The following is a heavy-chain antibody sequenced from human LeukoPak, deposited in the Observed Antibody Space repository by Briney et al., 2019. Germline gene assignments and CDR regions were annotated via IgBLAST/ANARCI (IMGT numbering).Heavy chain of an antibody. Sequence: GGSLRLSCAASGFTFSSYWMSWVRQAPGKGLEWVANIKQDGSEKYYVDSVKGRFTISRDNAKNSLYLQMNSLRAEDTAVYYCARYWSDILTPFDYWGQGTLVTVSS. CDR2: IKQDGSEK. D-gene: IGHD3-9*01. CDR1: GFTFSSYW. CDR3: ARYWSDILTPFDY. V-gene: IGHV3-7*01. J-gene: IGHJ4*02.